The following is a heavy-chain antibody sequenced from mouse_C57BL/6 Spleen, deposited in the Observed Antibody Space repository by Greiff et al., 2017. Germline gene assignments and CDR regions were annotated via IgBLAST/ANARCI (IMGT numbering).Heavy chain of an antibody. J-gene: IGHJ1*03. V-gene: IGHV2-9*01. CDR2: IWGGGGT. D-gene: IGHD2-2*01. CDR1: GLSLTRYG. CDR3: AKHGTGGYDVGWYFDV. Sequence: VKSVESGPGPVAPSQSLSITCTVSGLSLTRYGVDWVGQPPGKGLEWLGVIWGGGGTNYNSALMSRLSISKDNSKSQVFLKMNSLQTDDTAMYYCAKHGTGGYDVGWYFDVWGTGTTVTASS.